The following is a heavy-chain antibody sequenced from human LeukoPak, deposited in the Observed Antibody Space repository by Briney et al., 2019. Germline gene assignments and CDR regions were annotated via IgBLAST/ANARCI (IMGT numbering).Heavy chain of an antibody. CDR3: AREWSSSSGDNWFDP. Sequence: ASVKVSCKASGYTFTSYDINWVRQATGQGLEWMGWMNPNSGNTGYAQKFQGRVTITRNTSISTDYMELSSLRSEDTAVYYCAREWSSSSGDNWFDPWGQGTLVTVSS. V-gene: IGHV1-8*03. CDR1: GYTFTSYD. CDR2: MNPNSGNT. D-gene: IGHD6-6*01. J-gene: IGHJ5*02.